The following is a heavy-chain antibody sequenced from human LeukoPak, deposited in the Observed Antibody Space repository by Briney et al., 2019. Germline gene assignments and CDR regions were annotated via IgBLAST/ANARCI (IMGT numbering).Heavy chain of an antibody. Sequence: ASVKVSCKVSAYTFTDYYMHWVRQAPGQGLEWMAWINPNSGGTKYAQKFQGRVTMTRDTSISTAYMELSRLRSDDTAVYYCARDGPGGRGDFDYWGQGTLVTVSS. D-gene: IGHD3-16*01. J-gene: IGHJ4*02. CDR1: AYTFTDYY. CDR3: ARDGPGGRGDFDY. CDR2: INPNSGGT. V-gene: IGHV1-2*02.